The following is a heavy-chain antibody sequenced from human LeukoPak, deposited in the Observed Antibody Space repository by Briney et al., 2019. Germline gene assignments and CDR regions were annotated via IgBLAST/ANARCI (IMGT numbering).Heavy chain of an antibody. Sequence: GASVKVSCKASGYTFTSYGISWVRQAPGQGLEWMGWISAYNGNAKYAQKVQGRVTMTTDTSTSTAYMELRSLTSDDTALYYCARRNYYDSSGYYYDTGWSYWFDPWGQGTLVTVSS. CDR3: ARRNYYDSSGYYYDTGWSYWFDP. J-gene: IGHJ5*02. V-gene: IGHV1-18*01. D-gene: IGHD3-22*01. CDR2: ISAYNGNA. CDR1: GYTFTSYG.